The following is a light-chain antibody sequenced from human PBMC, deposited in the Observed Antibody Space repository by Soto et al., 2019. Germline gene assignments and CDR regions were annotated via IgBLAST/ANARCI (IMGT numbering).Light chain of an antibody. J-gene: IGKJ5*01. Sequence: EIVLTQSPGTLSLSPGERATLSCRASQSVSSSYLAWYQQRPGQAPRFLIYDASYRATGIPARFSGSGSGTNFTLTISSVEPDDFAVYYCQQRTNWPGLSFGQGTRLEIK. CDR1: QSVSSSY. V-gene: IGKV3D-20*02. CDR2: DAS. CDR3: QQRTNWPGLS.